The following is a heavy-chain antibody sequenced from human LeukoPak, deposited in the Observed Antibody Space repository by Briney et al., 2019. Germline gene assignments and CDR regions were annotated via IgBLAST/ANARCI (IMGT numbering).Heavy chain of an antibody. Sequence: SGTLSLTCILSGGSVSRYYWSWIRQPPPKGLAWMGYIYYSGSTHYNPPLKSRVNISVDTSKNQVSLKLSSVTAGDTAVYYCARGLVAGALGYWGQGTLVTVSS. CDR1: GGSVSRYY. CDR3: ARGLVAGALGY. J-gene: IGHJ4*02. V-gene: IGHV4-59*08. D-gene: IGHD2-8*02. CDR2: IYYSGST.